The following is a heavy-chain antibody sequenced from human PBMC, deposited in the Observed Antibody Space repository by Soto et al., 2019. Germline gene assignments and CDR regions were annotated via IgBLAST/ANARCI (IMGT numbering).Heavy chain of an antibody. Sequence: GGSLRLSCAASGFTFSSYDMHWVRQATGKGLEWVSAIGTAGDTYYPGSVKGRFTISRENAKNSLYLQMNSLRAGDTAVYYCARGGYCSGGSCYEFDYFDYWGQGTLVTVSS. J-gene: IGHJ4*02. CDR3: ARGGYCSGGSCYEFDYFDY. CDR1: GFTFSSYD. CDR2: IGTAGDT. D-gene: IGHD2-15*01. V-gene: IGHV3-13*01.